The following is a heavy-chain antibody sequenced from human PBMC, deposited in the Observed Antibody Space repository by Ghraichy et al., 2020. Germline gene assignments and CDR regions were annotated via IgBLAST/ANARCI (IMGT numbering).Heavy chain of an antibody. D-gene: IGHD7-27*01. Sequence: GESLNISCAASGFTFSSYSMNWVRQAPGKGLEWVSSISSSSSYIYYADSVKGRFTISRDNAKNSLYLQMNSLRADDTAVYYCARTAGANFYYYYMDVWGKGTTVTVSS. CDR3: ARTAGANFYYYYMDV. V-gene: IGHV3-21*01. CDR1: GFTFSSYS. CDR2: ISSSSSYI. J-gene: IGHJ6*03.